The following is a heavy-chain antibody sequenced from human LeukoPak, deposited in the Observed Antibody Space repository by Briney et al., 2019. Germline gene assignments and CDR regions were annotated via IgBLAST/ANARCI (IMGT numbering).Heavy chain of an antibody. CDR2: IYSGGST. CDR1: GLTFSSYT. J-gene: IGHJ4*02. CDR3: ARDMTTVTTGDY. Sequence: GGSLRLSCTASGLTFSSYTMNWVCQASGKGLVWASVIYSGGSTYYADSVKGRFTISRDNSKNTLYLQLNSLRAEDTAVYYCARDMTTVTTGDYWGQGTLVTVSS. D-gene: IGHD4-17*01. V-gene: IGHV3-66*01.